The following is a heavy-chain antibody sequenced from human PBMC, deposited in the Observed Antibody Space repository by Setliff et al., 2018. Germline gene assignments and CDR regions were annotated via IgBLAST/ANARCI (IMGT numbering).Heavy chain of an antibody. V-gene: IGHV3-7*01. CDR1: GFTFSTYL. CDR3: ARGRVSDSNAYGI. D-gene: IGHD2-21*01. CDR2: IKQAGSDK. Sequence: GGSLRLSCAASGFTFSTYLMGWVRQATGKVLEWVANIKQAGSDKYYVDYVKDRFTISRDNANNSLCLQMNSLRAEDTAVYYCARGRVSDSNAYGIWGQVTMVTVSS. J-gene: IGHJ3*02.